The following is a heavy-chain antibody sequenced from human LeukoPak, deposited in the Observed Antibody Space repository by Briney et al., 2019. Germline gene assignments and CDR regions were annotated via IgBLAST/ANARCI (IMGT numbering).Heavy chain of an antibody. CDR2: ISYDGSNK. Sequence: GGSLRLSCAASGFTFSSYGMPWVRQAPGKGLEWVAVISYDGSNKYYADSVKGRFTISRDNSKNTLYLQMNSLRAEDTAVYYCAKERAAAGTSFDYWGQGTLVTVSS. J-gene: IGHJ4*02. D-gene: IGHD6-13*01. V-gene: IGHV3-30*18. CDR1: GFTFSSYG. CDR3: AKERAAAGTSFDY.